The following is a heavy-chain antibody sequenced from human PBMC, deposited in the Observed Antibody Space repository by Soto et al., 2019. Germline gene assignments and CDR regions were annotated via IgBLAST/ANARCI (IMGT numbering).Heavy chain of an antibody. D-gene: IGHD3-3*01. J-gene: IGHJ4*02. CDR3: ARIRYDFWSGYYIDY. Sequence: SGPTLVNPTQTLTLTCTFSGFSLSTSGMCVSWIRQPPGKALEWLALIDWDDDKYYSTSLKTRLTISKDTSKNQVVLTMTNMDPVDTATYYCARIRYDFWSGYYIDYWGQGTLVTVSS. V-gene: IGHV2-70*01. CDR2: IDWDDDK. CDR1: GFSLSTSGMC.